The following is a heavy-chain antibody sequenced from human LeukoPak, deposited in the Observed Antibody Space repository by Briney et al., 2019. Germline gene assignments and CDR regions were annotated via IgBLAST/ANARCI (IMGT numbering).Heavy chain of an antibody. J-gene: IGHJ1*01. CDR1: GFTFDDYA. CDR2: ISWNSGSI. CDR3: AKDSIFQH. V-gene: IGHV3-9*01. D-gene: IGHD2/OR15-2a*01. Sequence: GGSLRLSCAASGFTFDDYAMHWVRQAPGKGLEWVSGISWNSGSIGYADSVKGRFTISRDNAKSSLYLQMNSLRAEDTALYYCAKDSIFQHWGQGTLVTVSS.